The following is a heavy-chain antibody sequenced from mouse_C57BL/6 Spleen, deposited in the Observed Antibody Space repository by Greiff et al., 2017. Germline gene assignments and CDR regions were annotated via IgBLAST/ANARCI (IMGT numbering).Heavy chain of an antibody. J-gene: IGHJ2*01. Sequence: VQLQQPGAELVKPGASVKLSCKASGYTFTSYWMHWVKQRPGQGLEWIGMIHPNSGSTNYNEKFKSKATLTVDKSSSTAYMQLSSLTSEDSAVYYCARAGYYYGPYFDYWGQGTTLTVSS. CDR1: GYTFTSYW. CDR2: IHPNSGST. CDR3: ARAGYYYGPYFDY. V-gene: IGHV1-64*01. D-gene: IGHD1-1*01.